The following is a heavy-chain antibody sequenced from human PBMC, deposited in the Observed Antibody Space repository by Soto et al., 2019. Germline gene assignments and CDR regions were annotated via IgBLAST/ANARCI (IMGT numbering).Heavy chain of an antibody. J-gene: IGHJ5*01. Sequence: SQTLSLTCAISGESVSSSSAAWNWIRQSPSRDLEWLGRTYYRSKWYNNYAISVKSRIIINPDTSKNQFSLQLNSVTPEDTAVYYCAGQHQWLDSWGQGAMVTVYS. CDR2: TYYRSKWYN. CDR3: AGQHQWLDS. CDR1: GESVSSSSAA. D-gene: IGHD6-13*01. V-gene: IGHV6-1*01.